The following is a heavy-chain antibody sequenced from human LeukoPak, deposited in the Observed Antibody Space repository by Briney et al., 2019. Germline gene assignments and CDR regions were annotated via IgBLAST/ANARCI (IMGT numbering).Heavy chain of an antibody. CDR1: GFTFSTYA. V-gene: IGHV3-30*04. Sequence: PGGSLRLSCAASGFTFSTYAMHWVRQAPGKGLEWVAVISYDGSSKYYADSVKGRFTISRDDAKKSLYLQMDSLRAEDTAVYFCARFAEVYYYVDVWGTGTTVIVSS. CDR3: ARFAEVYYYVDV. J-gene: IGHJ6*03. CDR2: ISYDGSSK. D-gene: IGHD2-21*01.